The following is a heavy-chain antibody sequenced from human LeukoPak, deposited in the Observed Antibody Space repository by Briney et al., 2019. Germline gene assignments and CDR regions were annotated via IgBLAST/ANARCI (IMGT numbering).Heavy chain of an antibody. J-gene: IGHJ3*02. CDR1: GHTFTSYG. CDR2: ISAYNGNT. Sequence: ASVKVSCKASGHTFTSYGISSVRQAPGQGLEWMGWISAYNGNTNYAQKLQGRVTMTTDTSTSTAYMELRSLRSNDTAVYCCARAGLVVLPAASRAFDIWGQGTMVTVSS. CDR3: ARAGLVVLPAASRAFDI. D-gene: IGHD2-2*01. V-gene: IGHV1-18*01.